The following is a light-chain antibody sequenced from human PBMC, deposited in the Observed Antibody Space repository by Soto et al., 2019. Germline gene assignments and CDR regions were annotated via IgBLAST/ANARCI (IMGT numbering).Light chain of an antibody. CDR3: QQYGSSQGLT. CDR2: GAS. Sequence: EILFTQSPGTLSLSPGERATLSCRASQSVSSSYLAWYQPKPGQAPRLLIYGASSRANGIPDRFSGSGSGTDFTLTISRLEPEDFALYDCQQYGSSQGLTFGGGTKVDIK. V-gene: IGKV3-20*01. CDR1: QSVSSSY. J-gene: IGKJ4*01.